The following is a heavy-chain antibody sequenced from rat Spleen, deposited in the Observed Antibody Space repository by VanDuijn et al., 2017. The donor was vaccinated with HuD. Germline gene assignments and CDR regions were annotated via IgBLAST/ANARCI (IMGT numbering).Heavy chain of an antibody. CDR3: ARRDFSSFIYAFFDY. CDR2: IGTGVVNT. D-gene: IGHD1-2*01. CDR1: GFTFSNYY. J-gene: IGHJ2*01. V-gene: IGHV5S13*01. Sequence: EVQLVESGGGLVQPGRSLKLSCAASGFTFSNYYMAWVRQAPTKGLEWVAYIGTGVVNTYYRVSVKVRLTGSRDNAKNTQYLQMDSLRSEATATDYCARRDFSSFIYAFFDYWSQGVLVTVSS.